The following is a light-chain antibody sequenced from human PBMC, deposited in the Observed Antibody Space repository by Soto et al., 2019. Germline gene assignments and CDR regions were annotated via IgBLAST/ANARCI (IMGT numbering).Light chain of an antibody. V-gene: IGKV3-15*01. Sequence: EIVLTQSPATLSGSPGERATLSCRASQSVNSNLAWYQQKPGQAPRLLIYGASTRATGIPASFIGNGSGTEFTLTASSLQPEDFAVYYCQQYNNWPFTFGPGTKVDIK. J-gene: IGKJ3*01. CDR2: GAS. CDR1: QSVNSN. CDR3: QQYNNWPFT.